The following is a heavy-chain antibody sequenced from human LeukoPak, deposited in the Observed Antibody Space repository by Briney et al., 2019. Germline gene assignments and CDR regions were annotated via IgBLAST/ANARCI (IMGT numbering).Heavy chain of an antibody. D-gene: IGHD6-6*01. V-gene: IGHV3-23*01. Sequence: PGGSLRLSCAASGFTFSSYPMSWVRQAPGEGLEWVSAISCSGGSTYYADSVKGRLTISRDNSKNTLYLQMNSLRAEDTAVYYCAKENAARPRNYWGQGTLVTVSS. CDR1: GFTFSSYP. CDR3: AKENAARPRNY. CDR2: ISCSGGST. J-gene: IGHJ4*02.